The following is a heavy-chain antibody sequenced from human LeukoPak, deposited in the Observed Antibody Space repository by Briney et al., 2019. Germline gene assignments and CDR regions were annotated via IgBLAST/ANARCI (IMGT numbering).Heavy chain of an antibody. J-gene: IGHJ5*01. CDR2: ISWNSGSI. CDR1: GFTFDDYA. CDR3: TREGMGTSFSAWFDP. Sequence: PGGSLRLSCAASGFTFDDYAMHWVRQAPGKGLEWVSGISWNSGSIGYADSVKGRFTISRDNAKNSLYLQMNSLRAEDTAVYYCTREGMGTSFSAWFDPWGQGTLVTVSS. V-gene: IGHV3-9*01. D-gene: IGHD1-7*01.